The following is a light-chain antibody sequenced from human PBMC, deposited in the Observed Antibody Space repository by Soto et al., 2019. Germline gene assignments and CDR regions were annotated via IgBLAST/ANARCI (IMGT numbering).Light chain of an antibody. CDR1: SSDVGAYNY. CDR2: EVR. J-gene: IGLJ1*01. Sequence: QSALTQPASVSGSPGQSITIYCTGTSSDVGAYNYVSWYQQYPGKAPKVIIFEVRKRPSGVSNRFSGSKSGDTASLTISGLHAEDEADYYCSSYSSSTTFVFGTGTKLTVL. CDR3: SSYSSSTTFV. V-gene: IGLV2-14*01.